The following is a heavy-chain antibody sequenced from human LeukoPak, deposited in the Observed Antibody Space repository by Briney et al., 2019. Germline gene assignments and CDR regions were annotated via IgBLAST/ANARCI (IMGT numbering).Heavy chain of an antibody. Sequence: PGGSLRLSCVAPGFTFSSYAMSWVRQAPGKGLEWVSSLGGINGYTYYADSVKGRFSISRDNSKNTLYLQMNSLRVEDTAVYYCARDRDSSSWYGYWGQGTLVTVSS. CDR2: LGGINGYT. J-gene: IGHJ4*02. D-gene: IGHD6-13*01. V-gene: IGHV3-23*01. CDR1: GFTFSSYA. CDR3: ARDRDSSSWYGY.